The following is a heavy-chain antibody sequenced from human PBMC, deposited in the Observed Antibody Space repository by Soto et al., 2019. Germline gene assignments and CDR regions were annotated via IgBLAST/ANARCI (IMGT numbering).Heavy chain of an antibody. CDR2: ISTYTGDT. V-gene: IGHV1-18*01. CDR1: GYTFFTYD. Sequence: QVHLVQSGVEVKTPGASVKVSCQASGYTFFTYDISWVRQAPGQGLEWMGWISTYTGDTKYAQKFQGRVTMNTDTSTTTAYLELRSLRSDDKAVYYCARHHGPTTSEKWFDPWGQGTLVTVSS. CDR3: ARHHGPTTSEKWFDP. D-gene: IGHD5-12*01. J-gene: IGHJ5*02.